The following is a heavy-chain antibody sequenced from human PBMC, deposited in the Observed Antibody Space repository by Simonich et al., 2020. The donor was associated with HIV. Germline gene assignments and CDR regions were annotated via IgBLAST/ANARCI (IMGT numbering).Heavy chain of an antibody. D-gene: IGHD6-6*01. V-gene: IGHV3-9*03. Sequence: EVQLVESGGGLVQPGRSLRLSCAASGFTFDDYAIKWFRKARGMGLDWFSGISWSRVSIGYSDSVKGRFTISRDNAKNSLYLQMNSLIAEDMALYYCAKDRYSSSSGSFDYWGQGTLVTVSS. CDR1: GFTFDDYA. CDR2: ISWSRVSI. CDR3: AKDRYSSSSGSFDY. J-gene: IGHJ4*02.